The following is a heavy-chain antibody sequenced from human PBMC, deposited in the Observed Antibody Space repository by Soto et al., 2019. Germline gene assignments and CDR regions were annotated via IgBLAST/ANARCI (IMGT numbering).Heavy chain of an antibody. J-gene: IGHJ4*02. CDR2: IYHSGST. V-gene: IGHV4-30-2*01. CDR1: GGSISSGGYS. CDR3: ARGNVVPLDY. Sequence: QLQLQESGSGLVKPSQTLSLTCAVSGGSISSGGYSWSWIRQPPGKGLEWMGYIYHSGSTDYNPSLKSRVAISVDRSKNQFSLKLSSVTAADTAAYYCARGNVVPLDYWGQGTLVTVSS. D-gene: IGHD2-21*01.